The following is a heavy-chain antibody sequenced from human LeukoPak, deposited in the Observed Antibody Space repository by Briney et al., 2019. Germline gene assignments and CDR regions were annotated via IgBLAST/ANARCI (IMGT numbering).Heavy chain of an antibody. Sequence: GGSLRLSCAASGFTFRTYNMNWVRQAPGKGLEWVSYISSDGTTLYYADSVKGRFTISSDNAKIPLYLQMNSLRAEHTAVYYCAGTQRYSYGTGGFDYWGQGTLVTVSS. D-gene: IGHD5-18*01. CDR2: ISSDGTTL. V-gene: IGHV3-48*01. CDR3: AGTQRYSYGTGGFDY. J-gene: IGHJ4*02. CDR1: GFTFRTYN.